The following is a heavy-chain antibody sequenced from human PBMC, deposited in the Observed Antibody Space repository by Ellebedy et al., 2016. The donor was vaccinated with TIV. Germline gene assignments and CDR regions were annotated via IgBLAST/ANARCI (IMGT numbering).Heavy chain of an antibody. D-gene: IGHD2-15*01. V-gene: IGHV5-51*01. CDR2: IYPGDSDT. J-gene: IGHJ6*02. CDR3: ARTAAMAAAADYYYYGMDV. CDR1: GYSFTSYW. Sequence: KVSCKGSGYSFTSYWIGWVRQMPGKGLEWMGIIYPGDSDTRYSPSFQGQVTISADKSISTAYLQWSSLKASDTAMYYCARTAAMAAAADYYYYGMDVWGQGTTVTVSS.